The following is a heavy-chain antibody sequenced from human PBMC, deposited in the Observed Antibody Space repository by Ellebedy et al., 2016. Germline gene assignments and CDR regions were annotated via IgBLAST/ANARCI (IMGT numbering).Heavy chain of an antibody. CDR3: AGDQAHYYYGLEV. Sequence: ASVKVSCXASGYSFTNYDVNWVRRATGQGLEWMGWIDSKSGDTAYAQKFQGRVTMTRNTSISTAYMELRGLRSEDTAVYYCAGDQAHYYYGLEVWGPGTTVTVSS. CDR2: IDSKSGDT. V-gene: IGHV1-8*01. CDR1: GYSFTNYD. J-gene: IGHJ6*02. D-gene: IGHD4-17*01.